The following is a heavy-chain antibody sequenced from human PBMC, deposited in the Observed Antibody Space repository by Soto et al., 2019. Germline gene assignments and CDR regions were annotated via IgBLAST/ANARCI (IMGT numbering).Heavy chain of an antibody. V-gene: IGHV1-69*01. J-gene: IGHJ6*02. CDR3: AGSVILVPTAATHYSYPMEV. Sequence: QVQLVQSGAEVRKPGSSVTVSCKASGGTFSNYAISWVRQAPGQGLEWMGGIIPIVGTGSYAQKFQGRVTITADEPTTTAYMELSSLRFEDTAVYYCAGSVILVPTAATHYSYPMEVWGPGTTVTVSS. CDR1: GGTFSNYA. D-gene: IGHD2-2*01. CDR2: IIPIVGTG.